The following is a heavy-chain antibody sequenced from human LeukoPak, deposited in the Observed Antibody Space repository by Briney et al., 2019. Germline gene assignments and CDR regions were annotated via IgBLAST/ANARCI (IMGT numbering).Heavy chain of an antibody. J-gene: IGHJ4*02. D-gene: IGHD2-2*01. CDR2: ISSSSSYI. CDR1: GFTFRSYS. Sequence: GGSLRPPWAASGFTFRSYSMNWVRQAPGKGLELVSSISSSSSYIYYADSVKGRFTISRDNAKNSLYLQMNSLRAEDTAVYYCARDSTSCLFDYWGQGTLVTVSS. V-gene: IGHV3-21*01. CDR3: ARDSTSCLFDY.